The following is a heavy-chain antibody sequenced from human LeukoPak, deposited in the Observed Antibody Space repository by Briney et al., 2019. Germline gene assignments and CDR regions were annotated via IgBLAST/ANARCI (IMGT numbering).Heavy chain of an antibody. J-gene: IGHJ4*02. CDR2: IYPGDSDT. CDR3: ARANPATRLTFDY. D-gene: IGHD5-12*01. V-gene: IGHV5-51*01. CDR1: GYSFTSYW. Sequence: GESLKISCQGSGYSFTSYWIGWVRQMPGKGLEWMGIIYPGDSDTRYSPSFQGQVTISADKSISTAYLQWSSLKASDTAMYYFARANPATRLTFDYWGQGTLVTVSS.